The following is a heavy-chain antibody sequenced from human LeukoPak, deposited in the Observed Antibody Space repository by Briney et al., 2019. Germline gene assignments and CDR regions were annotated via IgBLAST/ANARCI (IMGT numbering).Heavy chain of an antibody. D-gene: IGHD3-10*01. J-gene: IGHJ3*02. CDR3: AKDRSMVRGVILGAFDI. V-gene: IGHV3-30*02. Sequence: GGSLRLSCAASGFTFSSYGMGWVRQAPGKGLEWVAFIRYDGSNKYYADSVKGRFTISRDNSKNTLYLQMNSLRAEDTAVYYCAKDRSMVRGVILGAFDIWGQGTMVTVSS. CDR1: GFTFSSYG. CDR2: IRYDGSNK.